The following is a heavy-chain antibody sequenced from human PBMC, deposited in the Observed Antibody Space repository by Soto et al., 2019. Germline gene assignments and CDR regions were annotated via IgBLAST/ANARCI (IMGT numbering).Heavy chain of an antibody. D-gene: IGHD3-3*01. J-gene: IGHJ6*02. CDR1: GGTFSSYA. Sequence: QVQLVQSGAEVKKPGSSVKVSCKASGGTFSSYAISWVRQAPGQVREWMGGKIPIFATASYAHKFQGRVKITAYESMSTAVMEASRLSCEVKTVYYCACVPGRRQLSPTYYDEVYGIDVWGQGTPVTVSS. CDR3: ACVPGRRQLSPTYYDEVYGIDV. CDR2: KIPIFATA. V-gene: IGHV1-69*01.